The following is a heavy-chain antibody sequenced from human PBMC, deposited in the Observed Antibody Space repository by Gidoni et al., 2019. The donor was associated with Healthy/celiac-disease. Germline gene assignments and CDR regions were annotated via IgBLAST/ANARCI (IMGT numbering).Heavy chain of an antibody. CDR3: ARLDTAMENDAFDI. D-gene: IGHD5-18*01. J-gene: IGHJ3*02. CDR1: GFTVSSNY. CDR2: IYSGGST. Sequence: EVQLVESGGGLIQPGGSLRLSCAASGFTVSSNYMSWVRQAPGKGLEWVSVIYSGGSTYYADSVKGRFTISRDNSKNTLYLQMNSLRAEDTAVYYCARLDTAMENDAFDIWGQGTMVTVSS. V-gene: IGHV3-53*01.